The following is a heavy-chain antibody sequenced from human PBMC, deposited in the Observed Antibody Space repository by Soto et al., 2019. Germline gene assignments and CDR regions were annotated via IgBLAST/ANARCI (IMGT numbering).Heavy chain of an antibody. Sequence: PGGSLRLSCAASGFTFSSYGMHWVRQAPGKGLEWVAVIWYDGSNKYYADSVKGRFTISRDNSKNTLYLQMNSLRAEDTAVYYCAREGRYSSSSTYYYDSSGYHYPNYFDYWGQGTLVTVSS. CDR2: IWYDGSNK. CDR1: GFTFSSYG. CDR3: AREGRYSSSSTYYYDSSGYHYPNYFDY. D-gene: IGHD3-22*01. V-gene: IGHV3-33*01. J-gene: IGHJ4*02.